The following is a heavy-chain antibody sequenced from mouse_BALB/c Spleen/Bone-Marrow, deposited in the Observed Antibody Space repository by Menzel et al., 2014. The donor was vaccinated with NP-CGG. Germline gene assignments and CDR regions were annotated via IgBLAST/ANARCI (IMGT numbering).Heavy chain of an antibody. CDR3: ARGGYGNVYYAIDY. CDR1: GYTFTSYV. D-gene: IGHD2-10*02. CDR2: INPYNDGT. J-gene: IGHJ4*01. Sequence: VQLQQSGPELVRPGASVKMSCKASGYTFTSYVMHWVKQKPGQGLEWIGYINPYNDGTKYNEKFKGKATLTSDKSSSTAYMELSSLTSEDSAVYYCARGGYGNVYYAIDYWGQGTSVTVSS. V-gene: IGHV1-14*01.